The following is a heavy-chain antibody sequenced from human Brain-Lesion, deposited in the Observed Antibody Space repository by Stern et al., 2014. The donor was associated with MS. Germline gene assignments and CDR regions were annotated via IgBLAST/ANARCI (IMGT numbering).Heavy chain of an antibody. J-gene: IGHJ4*02. CDR2: IYYSGFT. D-gene: IGHD1-26*01. CDR1: GGSISSSTYY. CDR3: ARHDSVPRPSQLYSARDRGPGYFDY. Sequence: VQLVESGPGLVKPSETLSLTCTVSGGSISSSTYYWAWIRQPPGKGLEWIGNIYYSGFTSYNPSLQSPVTISGDMSKNQFSLKLSSVTAADTAIYYCARHDSVPRPSQLYSARDRGPGYFDYWGQGTLVTVSS. V-gene: IGHV4-39*01.